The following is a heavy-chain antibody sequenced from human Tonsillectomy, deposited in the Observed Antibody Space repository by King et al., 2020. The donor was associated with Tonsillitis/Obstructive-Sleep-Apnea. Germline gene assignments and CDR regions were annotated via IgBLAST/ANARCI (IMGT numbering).Heavy chain of an antibody. Sequence: VLLVESGGGVVQPGRSLRLSCAASGFTFSSYAMHWVRQAPGKGLEWVTVISYDGSDEYYADSVKGRFTISRDNSKNTLYLQMNSLRAEDTAVYHCARGIAARPMVPNYWGQGTLVTVSS. V-gene: IGHV3-30*01. CDR2: ISYDGSDE. CDR1: GFTFSSYA. J-gene: IGHJ4*02. D-gene: IGHD6-6*01. CDR3: ARGIAARPMVPNY.